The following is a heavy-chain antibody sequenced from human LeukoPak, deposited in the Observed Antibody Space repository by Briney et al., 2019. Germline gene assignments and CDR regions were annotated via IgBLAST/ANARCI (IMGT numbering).Heavy chain of an antibody. V-gene: IGHV1-18*01. Sequence: ASVKVSCKASDYTFSSYGISWVRQAPGQGLEWMGWISAYNGNTNYAQKLQGRVTMTTDTSTGTAYMELRSLRSDDTAVYYCASVSPGPEYFQHWGQGTLVTVSS. CDR3: ASVSPGPEYFQH. CDR1: DYTFSSYG. J-gene: IGHJ1*01. CDR2: ISAYNGNT.